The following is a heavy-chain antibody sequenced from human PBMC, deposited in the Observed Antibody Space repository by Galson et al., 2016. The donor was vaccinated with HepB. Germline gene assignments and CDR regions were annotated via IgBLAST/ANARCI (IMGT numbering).Heavy chain of an antibody. Sequence: SLRLSCAASGFSFSNYWMSWVRQAPGKGLEWVSTIGGGGGNTHYADSVKGRFTISRDDARNSLYLQMNSLEPEDSALYYCVRDMAPGGAGVWGQGTTVTVSS. CDR3: VRDMAPGGAGV. J-gene: IGHJ6*02. CDR2: IGGGGGNT. CDR1: GFSFSNYW. V-gene: IGHV3-23*01. D-gene: IGHD3-16*01.